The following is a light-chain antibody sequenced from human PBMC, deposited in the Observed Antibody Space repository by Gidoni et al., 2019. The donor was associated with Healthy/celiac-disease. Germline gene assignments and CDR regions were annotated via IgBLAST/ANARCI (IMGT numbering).Light chain of an antibody. V-gene: IGKV3-15*01. CDR3: QQYNNWPPL. Sequence: EIVMTQSPATLSVSPGERATLSCRASQSVSSNLAWYQQKPGQAPRLLIYGASTRATGIPARFSGSGSGTEFTLTISSLQSEDFAVYYCQQYNNWPPLFXQXTKLXIK. J-gene: IGKJ2*01. CDR1: QSVSSN. CDR2: GAS.